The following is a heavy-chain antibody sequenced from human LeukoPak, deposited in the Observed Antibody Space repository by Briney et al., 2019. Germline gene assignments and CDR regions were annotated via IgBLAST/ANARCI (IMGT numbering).Heavy chain of an antibody. CDR1: GGSIFSSNSY. J-gene: IGHJ6*03. CDR2: IYYSGNT. V-gene: IGHV4-39*01. CDR3: ARRAGSGSYYPSYYYYYMDV. D-gene: IGHD3-10*01. Sequence: SETLSLTCTVSGGSIFSSNSYWGWIRQPPGKGLEWIGSIYYSGNTYYNASLKSRVTISVETSKNQFSLKLNSVTAADTAVYYCARRAGSGSYYPSYYYYYMDVWGKGTTVTISS.